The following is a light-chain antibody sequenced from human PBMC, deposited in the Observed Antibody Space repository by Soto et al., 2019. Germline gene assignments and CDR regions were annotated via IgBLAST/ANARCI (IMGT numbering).Light chain of an antibody. CDR2: SAS. CDR3: QQADSLPWT. CDR1: QPINSY. J-gene: IGKJ1*01. V-gene: IGKV1-12*01. Sequence: DIQMTQSPSSVSASVGDTVTITCRASQPINSYLAWYQLKPGKAPNLLIHSASSLQSGVPSRFGGSGSGIVFTLTIRGLQPEDFASYYCQQADSLPWTFGQGTKVEVK.